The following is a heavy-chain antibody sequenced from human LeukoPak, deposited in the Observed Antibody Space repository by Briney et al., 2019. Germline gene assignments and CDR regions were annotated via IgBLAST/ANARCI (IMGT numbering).Heavy chain of an antibody. CDR3: AKDRSSTTSCSNY. V-gene: IGHV3-23*01. CDR1: GFTFSNYA. CDR2: ISGGAEST. D-gene: IGHD2-2*01. J-gene: IGHJ4*02. Sequence: GGSLRLSCAASGFTFSNYAMSRVPQAPEKGREWGSAISGGAESTDYADSVKGRFTVSRDNSKNTLYLQMNSLRAEDTAVYCCAKDRSSTTSCSNYWGQGTLVTVSS.